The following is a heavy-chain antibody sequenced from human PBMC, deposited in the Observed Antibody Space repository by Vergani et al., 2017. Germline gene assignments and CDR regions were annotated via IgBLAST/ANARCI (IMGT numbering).Heavy chain of an antibody. CDR3: ARVNPANYYDSSGYLTD. J-gene: IGHJ4*02. Sequence: QVQLQQWGAGLLKPSETLSLTCAVYGGSFSGYYWSWIRQPPGKGLEWIGEINHSGSTNYNPSLKSRVTISVDTSKNQFSLKLSSVTAADTAVYYCARVNPANYYDSSGYLTDWGQGTLVTVSS. CDR2: INHSGST. CDR1: GGSFSGYY. D-gene: IGHD3-22*01. V-gene: IGHV4-34*01.